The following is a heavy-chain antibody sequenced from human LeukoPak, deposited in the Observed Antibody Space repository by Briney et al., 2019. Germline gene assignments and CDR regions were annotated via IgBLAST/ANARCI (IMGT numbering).Heavy chain of an antibody. V-gene: IGHV3-7*01. CDR1: GFTFSDFW. D-gene: IGHD5-12*01. CDR3: AREAGGYSGYDYYYFDY. CDR2: IKQDGSEK. J-gene: IGHJ4*02. Sequence: GGSLRLSCAASGFTFSDFWMNWVRQAPGKGLEWVASIKQDGSEKYYVDSVKGRFTISRDNAKNSLYLQMNSLRAEDTAVYYCAREAGGYSGYDYYYFDYWGQGTLVTVSS.